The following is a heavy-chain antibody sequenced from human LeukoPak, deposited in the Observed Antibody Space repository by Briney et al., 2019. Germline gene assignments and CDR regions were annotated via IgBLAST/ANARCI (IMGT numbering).Heavy chain of an antibody. V-gene: IGHV4-59*01. CDR1: GGSISSYY. Sequence: SGTLSLTCTVSGGSISSYYWSWIRQPPGKGLKWIGNIYYSGYTTYSPSLRSRVTISVDTSKNQFSLKLSSVTAADTAVYYCARETSQKGAHYMDVWGKGTTITISS. CDR3: ARETSQKGAHYMDV. J-gene: IGHJ6*03. D-gene: IGHD3-16*01. CDR2: IYYSGYT.